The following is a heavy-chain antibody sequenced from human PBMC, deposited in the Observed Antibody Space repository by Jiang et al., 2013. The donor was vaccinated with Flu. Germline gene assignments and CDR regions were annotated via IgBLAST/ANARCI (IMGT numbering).Heavy chain of an antibody. Sequence: GAEVKKPGASVKVSCKASGYTFTSYGISWVRQAPGQGLEWMGWISAYNGNTNYAQKLQGRVTMTTDTSTSTAYMELRSLRSDDTAVYYCARDREHIVVVTAGFIDYWGQGTLVTVSS. J-gene: IGHJ4*02. V-gene: IGHV1-18*01. D-gene: IGHD2-21*02. CDR1: GYTFTSYG. CDR3: ARDREHIVVVTAGFIDY. CDR2: ISAYNGNT.